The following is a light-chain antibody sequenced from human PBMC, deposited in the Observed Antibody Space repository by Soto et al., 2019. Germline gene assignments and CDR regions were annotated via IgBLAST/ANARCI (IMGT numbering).Light chain of an antibody. CDR1: QSISSW. J-gene: IGKJ1*01. V-gene: IGKV1-5*03. Sequence: DIQLTQSPSTLSASVGDRVTISCRASQSISSWLAWYQQKPGKAPKLLIYKASSLESGVPSRFSGSGSGTEFTLTISSLQPDDFATYYCQQYNSYLWTSGQRGKVDI. CDR2: KAS. CDR3: QQYNSYLWT.